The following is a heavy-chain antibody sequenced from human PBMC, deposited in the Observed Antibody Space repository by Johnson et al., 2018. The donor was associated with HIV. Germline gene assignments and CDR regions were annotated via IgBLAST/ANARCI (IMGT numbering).Heavy chain of an antibody. D-gene: IGHD6-13*01. V-gene: IGHV3-9*01. Sequence: LVESGGGTVQPGGSLRLSCAASGFTFDDYAMHWVRQAPGKGLEWVSGISWNSGGIGYADSVKGRFTISRDNAKNSLYLQMNSLRAEDTAVYYCARDDTGYSSSFDAFDVWGQGTMVTVSS. J-gene: IGHJ3*01. CDR2: ISWNSGGI. CDR3: ARDDTGYSSSFDAFDV. CDR1: GFTFDDYA.